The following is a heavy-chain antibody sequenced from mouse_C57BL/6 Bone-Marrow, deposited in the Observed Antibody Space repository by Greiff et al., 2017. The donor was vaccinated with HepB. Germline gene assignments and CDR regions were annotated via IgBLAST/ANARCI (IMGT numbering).Heavy chain of an antibody. CDR2: IDPSDSYT. Sequence: QVQLQQPGAELVMPGASVKLSCKASGYTFTSYWMHWVKQRPGQGLEWIGEIDPSDSYTNYNQKFKGKSTLTVDKSSSTAYMQLSSLTSEYSAVYYCAREKVYAMDYWGQGTSVTVSS. J-gene: IGHJ4*01. CDR3: AREKVYAMDY. V-gene: IGHV1-69*01. CDR1: GYTFTSYW.